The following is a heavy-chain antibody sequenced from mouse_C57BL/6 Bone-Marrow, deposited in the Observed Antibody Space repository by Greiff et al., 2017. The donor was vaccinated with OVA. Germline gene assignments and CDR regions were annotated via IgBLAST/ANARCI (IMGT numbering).Heavy chain of an antibody. CDR1: GYAFSSSW. D-gene: IGHD1-1*01. Sequence: QVQLQQSGPELVKPGASVKISCKASGYAFSSSWMNWVKQRPGKGLEWIGRIYPGDGDTNYNGKFKSKATLTVDKSSSTAYMQLSSLTSEDSAVYYCARMGLLRYFDYWGQGTTLTVSS. CDR2: IYPGDGDT. CDR3: ARMGLLRYFDY. V-gene: IGHV1-82*01. J-gene: IGHJ2*01.